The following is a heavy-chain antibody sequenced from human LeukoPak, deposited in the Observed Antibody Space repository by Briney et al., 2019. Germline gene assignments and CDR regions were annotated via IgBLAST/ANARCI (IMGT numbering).Heavy chain of an antibody. CDR2: ISAYNGNT. CDR1: GYTFTSYG. J-gene: IGHJ5*02. D-gene: IGHD2-2*01. Sequence: ASVKVSCTASGYTFTSYGISWVRQAPGQGLEWMGWISAYNGNTNYAQKLQGRVTMTTDTSTSTAYMELRSLRSDDTAVYYCARDLAVPAAMGRAWFDPWGQGTLVTVSS. V-gene: IGHV1-18*04. CDR3: ARDLAVPAAMGRAWFDP.